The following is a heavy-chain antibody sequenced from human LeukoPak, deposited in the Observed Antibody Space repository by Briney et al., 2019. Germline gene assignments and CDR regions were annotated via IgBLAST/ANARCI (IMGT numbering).Heavy chain of an antibody. CDR3: ARESGFYGSGTRY. CDR2: MNPNSGNT. Sequence: GASVKVSCKASGYTFISYDINWVRQATGQGLEWIGWMNPNSGNTGYAQKFQGRVTMTRNPSISTAYMELSGLRSEDTAVYYCARESGFYGSGTRYWGQGTLVTVSS. J-gene: IGHJ4*02. D-gene: IGHD3-10*01. V-gene: IGHV1-8*01. CDR1: GYTFISYD.